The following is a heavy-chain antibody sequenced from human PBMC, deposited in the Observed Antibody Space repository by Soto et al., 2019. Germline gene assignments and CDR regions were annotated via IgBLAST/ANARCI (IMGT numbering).Heavy chain of an antibody. J-gene: IGHJ3*02. CDR3: ATMTTLTTRAIDI. CDR1: GGSISSGGYS. V-gene: IGHV4-30-2*01. D-gene: IGHD4-17*01. CDR2: IYHSGST. Sequence: QLQLQESGSGLVKPSQTLSLTCAVAGGSISSGGYSWNWIRQPPGKGLEWIGYIYHSGSTYYNPSLKSRVTISLDRSKDQFSPKLSSVTAADTAVYYCATMTTLTTRAIDIWGQGTMVTVSS.